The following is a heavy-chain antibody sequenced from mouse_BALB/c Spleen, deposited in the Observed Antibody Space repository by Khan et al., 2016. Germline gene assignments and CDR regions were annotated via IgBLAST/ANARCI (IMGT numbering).Heavy chain of an antibody. V-gene: IGHV1-87*01. D-gene: IGHD1-1*01. J-gene: IGHJ2*01. CDR3: ASNYGSSYDSFDY. Sequence: QVQLQQSGAELARPGASVKLSCKASGYTFTSYWMQWVKQRPGQGLEWIGAIYPGDGDTRYTQKFKGKATLTADKSSSTAYMQLSSLASEDSAVYDCASNYGSSYDSFDYWGQGTTLTVSS. CDR1: GYTFTSYW. CDR2: IYPGDGDT.